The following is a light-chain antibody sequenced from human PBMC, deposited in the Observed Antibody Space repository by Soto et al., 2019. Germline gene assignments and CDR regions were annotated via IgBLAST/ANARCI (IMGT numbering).Light chain of an antibody. V-gene: IGKV1-5*03. J-gene: IGKJ1*01. CDR1: QSVSTW. Sequence: DIQMTQSPSTLSAFVGDRVTITCRASQSVSTWLAWYQQKPGKAPKLLIYKASNLESGVPSRFTGSGSGTEFTLTISSLQPDDFATYYCQHYNSYSEAFGQGTKVDI. CDR2: KAS. CDR3: QHYNSYSEA.